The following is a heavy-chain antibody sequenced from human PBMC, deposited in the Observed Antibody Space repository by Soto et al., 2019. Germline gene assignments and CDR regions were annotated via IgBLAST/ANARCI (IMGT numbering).Heavy chain of an antibody. CDR3: ARLRYCSSTSCPARLDY. CDR2: ISSSSSYI. V-gene: IGHV3-21*01. D-gene: IGHD2-2*01. Sequence: GGSLRLSCAASGFTFSSYSMNWVRQAPGKGLEWVSSISSSSSYIYYADSVKGRFTISRDNAKNSLYLQMNSLRAEDTAVYYCARLRYCSSTSCPARLDYWGQGTLVTVSS. J-gene: IGHJ4*02. CDR1: GFTFSSYS.